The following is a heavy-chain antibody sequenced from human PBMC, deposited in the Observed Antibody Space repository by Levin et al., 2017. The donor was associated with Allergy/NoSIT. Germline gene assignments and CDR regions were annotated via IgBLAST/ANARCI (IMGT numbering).Heavy chain of an antibody. Sequence: GGSLRLSCAASGFTFSSYAMSWVRQAPGKGLEWVSVISGSGGSTYYADSVKGRFTISRDTSKNTLYLQMNSLRAEDTAVYYCAKLGSEEIAAAGNYHYYYMDVWGKGTTVTVSS. CDR3: AKLGSEEIAAAGNYHYYYMDV. J-gene: IGHJ6*03. CDR1: GFTFSSYA. V-gene: IGHV3-23*01. D-gene: IGHD6-13*01. CDR2: ISGSGGST.